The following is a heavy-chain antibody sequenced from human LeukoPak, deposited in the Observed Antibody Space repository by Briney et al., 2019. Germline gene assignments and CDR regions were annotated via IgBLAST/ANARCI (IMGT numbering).Heavy chain of an antibody. CDR2: ISAYNGNT. J-gene: IGHJ4*02. Sequence: ASVKVSCKASGYTFTSYYMHWVRQAPGQGLEWMGWISAYNGNTNYAQKLQGRVTMTTDTSTSTAYMELRSLRSDDTAVYYCARDQQWLFGAAVDYWGQGTLVTVSS. V-gene: IGHV1-18*04. D-gene: IGHD6-19*01. CDR1: GYTFTSYY. CDR3: ARDQQWLFGAAVDY.